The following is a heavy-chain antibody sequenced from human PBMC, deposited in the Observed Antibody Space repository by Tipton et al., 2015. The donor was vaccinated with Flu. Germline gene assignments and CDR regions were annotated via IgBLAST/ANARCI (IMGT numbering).Heavy chain of an antibody. J-gene: IGHJ4*02. D-gene: IGHD3-10*02. V-gene: IGHV4-59*08. Sequence: LVKPTETLSLTCSVSGGSINNYYLSWIRQPPGKGLEWIGSFYESGISYYNPSLQSRVTISLDTSSNQFSLKLNSVTAADTAVYYCARLSYYDVDLKNFYFDYWGQGALVTVSS. CDR1: GGSINNYY. CDR2: FYESGIS. CDR3: ARLSYYDVDLKNFYFDY.